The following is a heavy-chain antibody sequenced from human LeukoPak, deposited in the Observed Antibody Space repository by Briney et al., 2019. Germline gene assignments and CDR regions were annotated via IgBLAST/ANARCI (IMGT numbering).Heavy chain of an antibody. J-gene: IGHJ4*02. CDR1: GFTFSAST. D-gene: IGHD5-18*01. V-gene: IGHV3-73*01. Sequence: GGSLRLSCAASGFTFSASTMHWVRQASGKGLEWVGRIRSKANSYATAYAASVKGRFTISRDDSKNTAYLQMNSLETEDTAVYYCSSGDTTIVWGPGTLVTVSS. CDR2: IRSKANSYAT. CDR3: SSGDTTIV.